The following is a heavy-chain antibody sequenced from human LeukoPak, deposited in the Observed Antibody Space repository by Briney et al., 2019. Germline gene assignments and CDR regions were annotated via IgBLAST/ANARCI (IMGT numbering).Heavy chain of an antibody. CDR1: GFTFSSFG. CDR2: IRYDGTDK. CDR3: ARDLAGPPQEAFDI. V-gene: IGHV3-30*02. Sequence: GGSLRLSCAASGFTFSSFGMHWVRQAPGKGLEWVAFIRYDGTDKYYADSVKGRFTISRDNSKNTLYLQMNSLRPEDTAVYYCARDLAGPPQEAFDIWGQGTMVTVSS. J-gene: IGHJ3*02.